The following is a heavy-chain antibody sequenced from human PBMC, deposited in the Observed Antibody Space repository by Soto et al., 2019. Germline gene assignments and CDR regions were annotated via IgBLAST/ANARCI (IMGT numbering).Heavy chain of an antibody. J-gene: IGHJ6*02. CDR2: ISRSSTGI. Sequence: EVQLVESGGGLVQPGGSLRLSCAASGFTFSLYSMSWVRQAPGKGLEWVSYISRSSTGIHYADSVKGRFTISRDDARNSMHLEMNSRRDGDTAVYYCARAVTWGVDVWGQGTTVSISS. D-gene: IGHD3-10*01. CDR1: GFTFSLYS. V-gene: IGHV3-48*02. CDR3: ARAVTWGVDV.